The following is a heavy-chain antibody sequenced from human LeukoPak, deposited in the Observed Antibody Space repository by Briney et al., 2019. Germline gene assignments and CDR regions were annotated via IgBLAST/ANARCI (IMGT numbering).Heavy chain of an antibody. Sequence: GSLRLSCAASGFTVSSNYMSWVRQAPGKGLEWVSVIYSGGSTYYADSVKGRFTISRDNSKNTLYLQMNSLRAEDTAVYYCARDRDPRDYYGSGSYNWGQGTLVTVSS. V-gene: IGHV3-66*01. J-gene: IGHJ4*02. D-gene: IGHD3-10*01. CDR3: ARDRDPRDYYGSGSYN. CDR1: GFTVSSNY. CDR2: IYSGGST.